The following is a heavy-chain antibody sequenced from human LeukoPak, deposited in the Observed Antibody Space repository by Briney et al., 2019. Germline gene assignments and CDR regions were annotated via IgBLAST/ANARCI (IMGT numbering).Heavy chain of an antibody. V-gene: IGHV3-74*01. Sequence: PGGSLRLSCTASGFTFSSYWMHWVRQAPGKGLVWVSRIKSDGKTNYADSVKGRFTISRDNAKDTLYLQMNSLRAEDTAVYYCAKDRIVGATGPSFDYWGQGTLVTVSS. CDR2: IKSDGKT. J-gene: IGHJ4*02. CDR3: AKDRIVGATGPSFDY. CDR1: GFTFSSYW. D-gene: IGHD1-26*01.